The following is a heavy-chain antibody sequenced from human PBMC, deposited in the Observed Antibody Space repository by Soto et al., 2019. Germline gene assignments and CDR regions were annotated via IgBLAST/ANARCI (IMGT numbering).Heavy chain of an antibody. CDR1: GDSVSSNSAA. CDR2: TYYRSKWYN. V-gene: IGHV6-1*01. CDR3: ARGNWNYRRYYYYYHMDV. D-gene: IGHD1-7*01. J-gene: IGHJ6*03. Sequence: PSQTLXLTCAISGDSVSSNSAAWNWIRQSPSRGLEWLGRTYYRSKWYNDYAVSVKSRITINPDTSKNQFSLQLNSVTPEDTAVYYCARGNWNYRRYYYYYHMDVWGKGTTVTVSS.